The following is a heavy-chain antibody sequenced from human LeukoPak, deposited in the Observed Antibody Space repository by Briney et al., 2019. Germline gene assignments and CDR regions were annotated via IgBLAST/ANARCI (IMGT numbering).Heavy chain of an antibody. CDR2: ISWNSGSI. J-gene: IGHJ4*02. CDR1: GFTFDDYA. V-gene: IGHV3-9*01. CDR3: AKDSSSSWTHDYYFDY. Sequence: GGSLRLSCAASGFTFDDYAMHWVRQAPGKGLEWVSGISWNSGSIGYADSVKGRLTISRDNAKNSLYLQMNSLRAEDTALYYCAKDSSSSWTHDYYFDYWGQGTLVTVSS. D-gene: IGHD6-13*01.